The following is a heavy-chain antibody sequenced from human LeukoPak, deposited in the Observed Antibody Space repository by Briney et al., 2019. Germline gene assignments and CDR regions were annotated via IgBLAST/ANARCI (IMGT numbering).Heavy chain of an antibody. D-gene: IGHD3-9*01. CDR3: ARADGYDTWAGYRGWFDP. J-gene: IGHJ5*02. Sequence: ASVKVSCKASGDTLSSHAISWVRQAPGQGLEWMGGIFPIFGTSNYAQRYQGRVTITADETTSTAYLELSSLRSEDTDVYYCARADGYDTWAGYRGWFDPWGQGTLVTVS. V-gene: IGHV1-69*13. CDR1: GDTLSSHA. CDR2: IFPIFGTS.